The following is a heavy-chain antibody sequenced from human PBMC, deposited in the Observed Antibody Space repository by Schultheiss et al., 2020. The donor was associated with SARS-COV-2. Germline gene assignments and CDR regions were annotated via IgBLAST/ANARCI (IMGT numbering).Heavy chain of an antibody. J-gene: IGHJ4*02. D-gene: IGHD6-13*01. CDR3: VKGKSWYYFDS. V-gene: IGHV3-9*01. Sequence: GGSLRLSCAGSGFTFEDHAMQWVRQTPGKGLEYVSGISWNSGNMEYADFVKGRFTISRDNAKKTLYLHMNSLRPEDTALYYCVKGKSWYYFDSWGQGTLVTVSS. CDR1: GFTFEDHA. CDR2: ISWNSGNM.